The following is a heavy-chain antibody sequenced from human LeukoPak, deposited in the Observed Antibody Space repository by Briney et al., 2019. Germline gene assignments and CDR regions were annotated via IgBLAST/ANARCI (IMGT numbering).Heavy chain of an antibody. Sequence: PGGSLRLSCAASGFTFSTCAMTWVRQAPGKGLEWVSGISASGGRTYYADSVRGRFTISRDNSKNTLYLQMNSLRAEDTAVYYCAKSVKSGYTSGDFDYWGQGTLVTVSS. CDR1: GFTFSTCA. CDR3: AKSVKSGYTSGDFDY. J-gene: IGHJ4*02. CDR2: ISASGGRT. V-gene: IGHV3-23*01. D-gene: IGHD6-19*01.